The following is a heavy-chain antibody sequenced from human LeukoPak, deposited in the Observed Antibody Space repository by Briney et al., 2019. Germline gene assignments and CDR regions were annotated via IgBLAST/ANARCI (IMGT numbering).Heavy chain of an antibody. Sequence: GGSLSLSCTASGFTFSNYWMSWVRQTPEKGLEWVANIKQDGSEKVYVDSVKGRFTISRDNAQTSLYPHMNSLRAEDTAVYYCARDPYSSSWSSGMDVWGQGTTVTVSS. CDR3: ARDPYSSSWSSGMDV. D-gene: IGHD6-13*01. CDR2: IKQDGSEK. CDR1: GFTFSNYW. J-gene: IGHJ6*02. V-gene: IGHV3-7*05.